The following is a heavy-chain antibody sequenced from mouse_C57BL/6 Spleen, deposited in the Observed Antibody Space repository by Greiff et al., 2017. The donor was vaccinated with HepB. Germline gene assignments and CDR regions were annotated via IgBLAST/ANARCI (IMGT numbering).Heavy chain of an antibody. CDR3: ARGGDYGGYYFDY. CDR2: IDPSDSYT. J-gene: IGHJ2*01. Sequence: QVQLQQPGAELVKPGASVKLSCKASGYTFTSYWMQWVKQRPGQGLEWIGEIDPSDSYTNYNQKFKGKATWTVDTSSSTAYMQLSSLTSEDSAVYDWARGGDYGGYYFDYWGQGTTLTVSS. CDR1: GYTFTSYW. V-gene: IGHV1-50*01. D-gene: IGHD2-4*01.